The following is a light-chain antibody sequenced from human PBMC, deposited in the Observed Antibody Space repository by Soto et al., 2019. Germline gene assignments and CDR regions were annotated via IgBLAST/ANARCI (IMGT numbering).Light chain of an antibody. CDR3: QYYDSSLSGFVV. Sequence: QSVLTQPPSVSGAPGQRVTISCTGSSSNIGAGYDVHWYQQLPGTAPKLLSYGNSNRTSGIPDRFSGYKSGTSASLAITGLQAADEADYCFQYYDSSLSGFVVFGGGTKLIVL. CDR2: GNS. CDR1: SSNIGAGYD. J-gene: IGLJ2*01. V-gene: IGLV1-40*01.